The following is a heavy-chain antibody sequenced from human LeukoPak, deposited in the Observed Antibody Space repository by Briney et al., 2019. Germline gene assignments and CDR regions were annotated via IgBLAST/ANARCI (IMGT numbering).Heavy chain of an antibody. J-gene: IGHJ4*02. D-gene: IGHD3-10*01. CDR1: GFIFSNYA. CDR2: VSYDGNLQ. CDR3: AKDHGRDYYRSGRYDY. Sequence: TGGSLRLSCAASGFIFSNYAIHWVRQAPGKGLEWVAAVSYDGNLQHYADAVKGRFTVSRDNSKNTLYLQMNSLRAEDTAVYYCAKDHGRDYYRSGRYDYWGQGTLVTVSS. V-gene: IGHV3-30*18.